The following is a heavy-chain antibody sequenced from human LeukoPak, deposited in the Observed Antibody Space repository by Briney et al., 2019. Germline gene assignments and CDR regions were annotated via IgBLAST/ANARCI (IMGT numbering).Heavy chain of an antibody. V-gene: IGHV3-48*03. Sequence: PGGSLRLSCAASGFTLSSYEMNWVRQAPGKGLEWVSYISSSGSTIYYADSVKGRFTISRDNAKNSLYLQMNSLKTEDTAVYYCTTDYYESSAYYKYWGQGTLVTVSS. CDR1: GFTLSSYE. J-gene: IGHJ4*02. D-gene: IGHD3-22*01. CDR2: ISSSGSTI. CDR3: TTDYYESSAYYKY.